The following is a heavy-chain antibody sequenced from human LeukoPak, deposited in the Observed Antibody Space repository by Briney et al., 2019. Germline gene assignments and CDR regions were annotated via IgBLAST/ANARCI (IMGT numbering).Heavy chain of an antibody. D-gene: IGHD1-1*01. J-gene: IGHJ4*02. CDR1: GFTFSNYW. Sequence: PGGSLRLSCAASGFTFSNYWMSWVRQAPGKGLEWLTNIKQDGSEKYYVDSVKGRFTISRDNAKNSLYLQMNSLRAEDTAVCYCASQKNGASDYWGQGTLVTVSS. CDR2: IKQDGSEK. CDR3: ASQKNGASDY. V-gene: IGHV3-7*05.